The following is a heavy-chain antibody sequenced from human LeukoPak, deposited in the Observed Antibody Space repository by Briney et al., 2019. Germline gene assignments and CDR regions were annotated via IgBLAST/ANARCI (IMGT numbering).Heavy chain of an antibody. Sequence: PGGSLRLSCAASGFTFSSYAMSWVRQAPGKGLEWVANIKQDGSEKYYVDSVKGRFTISRDNAKNSLYLQMNSLRAEDTAVYYCARQRLLDYWGQGTLVTVSS. CDR2: IKQDGSEK. CDR3: ARQRLLDY. CDR1: GFTFSSYA. V-gene: IGHV3-7*01. J-gene: IGHJ4*02.